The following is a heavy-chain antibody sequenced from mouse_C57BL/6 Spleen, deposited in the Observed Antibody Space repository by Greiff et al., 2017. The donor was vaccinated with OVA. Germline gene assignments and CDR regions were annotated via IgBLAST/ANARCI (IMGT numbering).Heavy chain of an antibody. J-gene: IGHJ2*01. CDR1: GYTFPDYN. Sequence: EVQLQQSGPELVKPGASVKIPCKASGYTFPDYNMDWVKQSHGKSLEWIGDINPNNGGTFYNQKFKGKATLTVDKSSSTAYMELRSLTSEDTAVYYCARSFNWAFDYWGQGTTLTVSS. V-gene: IGHV1-18*01. CDR2: INPNNGGT. CDR3: ARSFNWAFDY. D-gene: IGHD4-1*01.